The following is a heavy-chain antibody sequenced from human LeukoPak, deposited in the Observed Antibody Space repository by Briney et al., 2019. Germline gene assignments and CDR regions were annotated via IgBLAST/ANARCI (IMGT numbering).Heavy chain of an antibody. D-gene: IGHD4-11*01. CDR3: AKDMGMTTITGGFDF. Sequence: PGGSPRLSCAASGFTFDDYAMHWVRQAPGKGLEWVSLINWAGATTYSADSVKGRFTISRDNSKNSLYLQMNSLRTEDTALYYCAKDMGMTTITGGFDFWGQGTLVTVSS. V-gene: IGHV3-43*01. CDR1: GFTFDDYA. CDR2: INWAGATT. J-gene: IGHJ4*02.